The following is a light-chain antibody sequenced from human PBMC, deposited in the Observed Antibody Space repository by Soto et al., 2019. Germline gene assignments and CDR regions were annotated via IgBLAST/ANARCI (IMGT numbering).Light chain of an antibody. CDR1: QNINSN. Sequence: EIVMTQSPTTVSVSPGERATLSCRASQNINSNLAWYQQKPGQAPRLLISGASTRATGIPARFSGSGSGTEFTLSISSLQSEDFAVYYCQQHNNWPLTFGGGTKVEIK. CDR3: QQHNNWPLT. V-gene: IGKV3-15*01. J-gene: IGKJ4*01. CDR2: GAS.